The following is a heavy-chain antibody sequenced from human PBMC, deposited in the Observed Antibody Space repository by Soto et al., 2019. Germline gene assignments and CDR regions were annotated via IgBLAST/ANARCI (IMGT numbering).Heavy chain of an antibody. Sequence: SETLSLTCTVSGGSIRDYYWTWIRQHRGRGLEWIGYIYHIGSPYYNPSLESRVTISLDTSKNQFSLNLTSVTAADTAIYYCVRDRALDSSGHWFDTWGQGTLVTVSS. D-gene: IGHD6-19*01. CDR1: GGSIRDYY. V-gene: IGHV4-31*03. J-gene: IGHJ5*02. CDR2: IYHIGSP. CDR3: VRDRALDSSGHWFDT.